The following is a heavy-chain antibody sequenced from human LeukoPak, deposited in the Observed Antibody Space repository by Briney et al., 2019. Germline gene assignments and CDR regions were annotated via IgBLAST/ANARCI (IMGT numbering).Heavy chain of an antibody. V-gene: IGHV3-48*01. CDR1: GFTFSSSE. CDR2: ISDSSDTM. CDR3: ARDLIVGTTIRYYFDY. J-gene: IGHJ4*02. D-gene: IGHD1-26*01. Sequence: GGSLRLSCAASGFTFSSSEMNWVRQAPGKGLEWVSYISDSSDTMYYADSVKGRFTISRDNAKNSLYLQMNSLRAEDTAVYYCARDLIVGTTIRYYFDYWGQGTLVTVSS.